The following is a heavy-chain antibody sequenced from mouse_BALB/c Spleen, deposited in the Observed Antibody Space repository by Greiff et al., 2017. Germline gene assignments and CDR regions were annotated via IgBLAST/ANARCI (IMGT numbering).Heavy chain of an antibody. CDR1: GFNIKDYY. J-gene: IGHJ2*01. CDR2: IDPENGNT. CDR3: ANLYYYGSSYGGYNFDY. D-gene: IGHD1-1*01. Sequence: VQLHQSGAELVRPGALVKLSCKASGFNIKDYYMHWVKQRPEQGLEWIGWIDPENGNTIYDPKFQGKASITADTSSNTAYLQLSSLTSEDTAVYYCANLYYYGSSYGGYNFDYWGQGTTLTVSS. V-gene: IGHV14-1*02.